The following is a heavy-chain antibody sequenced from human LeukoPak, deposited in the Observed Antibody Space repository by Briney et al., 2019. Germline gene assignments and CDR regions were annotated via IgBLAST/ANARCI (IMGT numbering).Heavy chain of an antibody. Sequence: GGSLRLSCSVSAFTFNTFDNFAMNWVRQAPGKGLEWVAAISESGASTYYAASVKGRFTISRDNSENTLYLQMHGLRAGDTAVYYCAKGGKANIGFDPWGQGTLVTVSS. J-gene: IGHJ5*02. V-gene: IGHV3-23*01. CDR3: AKGGKANIGFDP. CDR2: ISESGAST. CDR1: AFTFNTFDNFA.